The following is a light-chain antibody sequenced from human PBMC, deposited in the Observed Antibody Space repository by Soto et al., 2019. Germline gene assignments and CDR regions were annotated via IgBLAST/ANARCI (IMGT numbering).Light chain of an antibody. CDR3: QQYKGT. CDR1: QSIGRW. Sequence: DIQMTQSPSTLSASVGDRVTITCRASQSIGRWLAWYQQKPGAAPKLLIYDASSLQSGVPSRFSGSGPGTEFTLSISSLQPDDFATYYCQQYKGTFGRGTKVEIK. J-gene: IGKJ1*01. CDR2: DAS. V-gene: IGKV1-5*01.